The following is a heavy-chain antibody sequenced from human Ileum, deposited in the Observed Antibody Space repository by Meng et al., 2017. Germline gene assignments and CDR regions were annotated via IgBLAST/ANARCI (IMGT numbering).Heavy chain of an antibody. D-gene: IGHD4-23*01. CDR1: RGSIRSCNG. CDR2: IYQSGST. V-gene: IGHV4-4*02. Sequence: VELQGSGPRLLKPSGPLPLTSAAPRGSIRSCNGSSWVRQPPGKGLEGSGEIYQSGSTNYNPCLKSRVTISVDKSKNQFSLKLSSVTAADTAVYYCARESHYGGNFVTFDYWGQGTLVTVSS. CDR3: ARESHYGGNFVTFDY. J-gene: IGHJ4*02.